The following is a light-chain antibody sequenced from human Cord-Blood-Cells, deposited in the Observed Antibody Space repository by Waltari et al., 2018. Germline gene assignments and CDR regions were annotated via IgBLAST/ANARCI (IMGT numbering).Light chain of an antibody. CDR2: AAS. CDR1: QSISSY. V-gene: IGKV1-39*01. CDR3: QQSYRIPPT. J-gene: IGKJ4*01. Sequence: DIQMTQSPSSLSASVGDRVTITCRASQSISSYLNWYQQKPGKAPKLLIYAASSLQSGVPSRFSGSGSGTDFTLTISRLQPEDFATYYCQQSYRIPPTFGGGTKGEIK.